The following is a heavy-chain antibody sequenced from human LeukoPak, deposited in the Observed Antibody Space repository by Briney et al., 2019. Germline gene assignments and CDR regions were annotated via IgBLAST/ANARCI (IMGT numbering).Heavy chain of an antibody. J-gene: IGHJ4*02. CDR1: GFIFSGQW. V-gene: IGHV3-74*01. CDR3: ASLSAYDTVDY. Sequence: GRSLRLSCAASGFIFSGQWMHWVRQPPGEGLVWVSRINSDGSSRSYADSVKGRFTISRDNAKNTLYLQMNSLRAEDTALYYCASLSAYDTVDYWGQGTLVTVSS. CDR2: INSDGSSR. D-gene: IGHD3-22*01.